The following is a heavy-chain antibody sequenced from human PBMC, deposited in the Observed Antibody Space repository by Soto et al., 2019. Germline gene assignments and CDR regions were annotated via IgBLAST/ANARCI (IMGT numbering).Heavy chain of an antibody. V-gene: IGHV4-59*01. Sequence: PSETLSLTCTVSGGSISSYYWSWIRQPPGKGLEWIGYIYYSGSTNYNPSLKSRVTTSVDTSKNQFSLKLSSVTAADTAVYYCARSNTGELDYWGQGTLVTVSS. CDR1: GGSISSYY. J-gene: IGHJ4*02. CDR2: IYYSGST. CDR3: ARSNTGELDY. D-gene: IGHD5-18*01.